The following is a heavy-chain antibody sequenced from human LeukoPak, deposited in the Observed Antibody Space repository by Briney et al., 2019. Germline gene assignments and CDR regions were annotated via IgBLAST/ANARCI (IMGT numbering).Heavy chain of an antibody. CDR2: FFYSGGT. CDR1: GGSISSGDFY. V-gene: IGHV4-30-4*01. Sequence: PSQTLSLTCSVSGGSISSGDFYWSWIRQPPGKGLEWIGYFFYSGGTYYNPSLKSRVTISVDTSKSQFSLRLSSVTAADTAVYYCARATYGDNRWFDPWGQGTLVTVSS. CDR3: ARATYGDNRWFDP. D-gene: IGHD4-17*01. J-gene: IGHJ5*02.